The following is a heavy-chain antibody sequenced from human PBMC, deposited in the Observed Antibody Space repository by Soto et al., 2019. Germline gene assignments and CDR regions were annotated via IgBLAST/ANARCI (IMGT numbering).Heavy chain of an antibody. D-gene: IGHD3-16*02. CDR1: GFTFSSYW. V-gene: IGHV3-7*03. J-gene: IGHJ4*02. Sequence: PGGSLRLSCAASGFTFSSYWMSWVRQAPGKGLEWVANIKQDGSEKYYVDSVKGRFTISRDNAKNSLYLQMNSLRAEDTAVYYCARSPLYDYVWGSYPLVGIWDYWGQGTLVTGLL. CDR2: IKQDGSEK. CDR3: ARSPLYDYVWGSYPLVGIWDY.